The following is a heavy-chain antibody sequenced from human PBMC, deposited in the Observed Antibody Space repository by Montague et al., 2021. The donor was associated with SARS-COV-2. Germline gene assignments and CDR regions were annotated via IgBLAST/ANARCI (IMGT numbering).Heavy chain of an antibody. CDR3: ARSGWLTRGFDS. D-gene: IGHD5-12*01. V-gene: IGHV4-59*01. Sequence: SETLSLTCTLSGGSISTYYCSWIRQPPGKGLEWIAYINYSGITNXNPSLKSRVSVSLDTSKNHFSLNLKSVTAADTAVYYCARSGWLTRGFDSWGQGTLVVVSS. CDR2: INYSGIT. J-gene: IGHJ4*02. CDR1: GGSISTYY.